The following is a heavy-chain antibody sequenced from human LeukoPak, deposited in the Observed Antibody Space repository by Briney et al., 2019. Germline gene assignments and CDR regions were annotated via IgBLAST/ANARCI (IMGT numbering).Heavy chain of an antibody. D-gene: IGHD5/OR15-5a*01. CDR3: ARDVYRSFDF. V-gene: IGHV3-7*01. CDR2: IKYDGSEE. Sequence: PTGGSLRLSCVASGFTFSSSWMNWVRQAPGKGLEWVANIKYDGSEEYYVDSVKGRFAISRDNAQNSLYLQMNNLRAEDTAVYYCARDVYRSFDFWVQGTLVTVSS. J-gene: IGHJ4*02. CDR1: GFTFSSSW.